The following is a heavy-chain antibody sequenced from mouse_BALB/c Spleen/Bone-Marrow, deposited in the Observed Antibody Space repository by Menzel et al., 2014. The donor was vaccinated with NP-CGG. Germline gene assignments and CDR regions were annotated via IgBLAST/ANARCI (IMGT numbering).Heavy chain of an antibody. V-gene: IGHV14-3*02. CDR2: IDPANGNN. Sequence: VQLQQSGADLVKPGASVKLSCTASGFNIKDTYINWVRQRPEQGLEWIGRIDPANGNNKYDPKFQGKATITADTSSNTAYPQLSSLTSEDTVVYYCARDRGWYLDVWGAGTTVTVSS. D-gene: IGHD2-14*01. J-gene: IGHJ1*01. CDR3: ARDRGWYLDV. CDR1: GFNIKDTY.